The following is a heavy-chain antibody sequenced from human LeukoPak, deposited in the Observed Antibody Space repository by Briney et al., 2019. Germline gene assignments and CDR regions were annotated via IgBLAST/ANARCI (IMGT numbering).Heavy chain of an antibody. CDR1: GYTFTGYY. J-gene: IGHJ5*02. Sequence: GASVKVSCKASGYTFTGYYMHWVRQAPGQGLEWVGWINPNSGGTNYAQKFQGRVTMTRDTSISTAYMELSRLRSDDTAVYYCARWPDIVVVPAAENWFDPWGQGTLVTVSS. D-gene: IGHD2-2*01. V-gene: IGHV1-2*02. CDR3: ARWPDIVVVPAAENWFDP. CDR2: INPNSGGT.